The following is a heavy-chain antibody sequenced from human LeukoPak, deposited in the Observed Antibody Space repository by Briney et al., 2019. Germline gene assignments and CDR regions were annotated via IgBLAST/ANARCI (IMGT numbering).Heavy chain of an antibody. D-gene: IGHD2-21*02. V-gene: IGHV3-23*01. J-gene: IGHJ4*02. Sequence: PGGSLRLSCAASGFTFSSYAISWVRQAPGKGLEWVSAISGSGGSTYYADSVKGRFTISRDNSKNTLYLQMNSLRAEDTAVYYCAKGHSLVVVTAENYWGQGTLVTVSS. CDR2: ISGSGGST. CDR1: GFTFSSYA. CDR3: AKGHSLVVVTAENY.